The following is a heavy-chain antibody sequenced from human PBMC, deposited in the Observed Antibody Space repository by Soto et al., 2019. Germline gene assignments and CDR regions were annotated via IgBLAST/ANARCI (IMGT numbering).Heavy chain of an antibody. CDR3: ARGRGYCSSTSCSNWFDP. CDR2: MNPNSGNT. V-gene: IGHV1-8*01. Sequence: QVQLVQSGAEVKKPGASVKVSCKASGYTFTSYDINWVRQATGQGLEWMGWMNPNSGNTGYAQKFPGRVTMTRNTSISTAYMELSSLRSEDTAVYYCARGRGYCSSTSCSNWFDPWGQGTLVTVSS. CDR1: GYTFTSYD. D-gene: IGHD2-2*01. J-gene: IGHJ5*02.